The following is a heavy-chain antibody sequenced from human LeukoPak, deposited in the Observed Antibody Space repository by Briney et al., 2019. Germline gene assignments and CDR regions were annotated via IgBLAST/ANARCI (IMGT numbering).Heavy chain of an antibody. J-gene: IGHJ6*03. D-gene: IGHD4-11*01. CDR3: ARDIIKGTTHYYMDV. Sequence: PGGSLRLSCAASGFTFSSYSMNWVRQAPGKGLEWVSSISSSSSYIYYADSVKGRFTISRDNSKNTLYLQMNSLRAEDTAVYYCARDIIKGTTHYYMDVWGKGTTVTVSS. CDR2: ISSSSSYI. V-gene: IGHV3-21*04. CDR1: GFTFSSYS.